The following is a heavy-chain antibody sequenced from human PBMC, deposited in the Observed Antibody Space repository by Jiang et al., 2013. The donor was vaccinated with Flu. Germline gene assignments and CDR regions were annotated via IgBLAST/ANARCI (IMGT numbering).Heavy chain of an antibody. V-gene: IGHV4-59*08. CDR3: ARQGSYTLDY. J-gene: IGHJ4*02. Sequence: GPGLVKPSETLSLTCTVSGGSISSYYWSWIRQPPGKGLEWIGYIYYSGSTNYNPSLKSRVAISVDTSRNQFSLKLSSVTAADTAVYYCARQGSYTLDYWGQGTLVSVSS. D-gene: IGHD1-26*01. CDR1: GGSISSYY. CDR2: IYYSGST.